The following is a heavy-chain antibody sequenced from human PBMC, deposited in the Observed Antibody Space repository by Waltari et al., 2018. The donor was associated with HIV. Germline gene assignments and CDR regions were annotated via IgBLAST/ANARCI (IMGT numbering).Heavy chain of an antibody. CDR1: GYGFTDYW. CDR3: AARTVTIPYDAFDI. V-gene: IGHV5-51*03. CDR2: IYPGDSDT. Sequence: EVQLVQSGAEVKKPGESLTISCKASGYGFTDYWIGWVRQMPGKGLEWMGVIYPGDSDTRYNQSFQGQVTISVDKAINTAYLQWNSLKASDTAMYYCAARTVTIPYDAFDIWGQGTLVTVS. D-gene: IGHD4-17*01. J-gene: IGHJ3*02.